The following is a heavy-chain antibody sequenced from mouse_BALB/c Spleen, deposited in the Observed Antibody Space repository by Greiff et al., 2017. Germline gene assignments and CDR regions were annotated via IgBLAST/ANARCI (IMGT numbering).Heavy chain of an antibody. Sequence: EVKLVESGGDLVKPGGSLKLSCAASGFTFSSYGMSWVRQTPDKRLEWVATISSGGSYTYYPDSVKGRFTISRDNAKNTLYLQMSSLKSEDTAMYYCARRYRDAMDYWGQGTSVTVSS. CDR3: ARRYRDAMDY. CDR1: GFTFSSYG. CDR2: ISSGGSYT. J-gene: IGHJ4*01. D-gene: IGHD2-12*01. V-gene: IGHV5-6*02.